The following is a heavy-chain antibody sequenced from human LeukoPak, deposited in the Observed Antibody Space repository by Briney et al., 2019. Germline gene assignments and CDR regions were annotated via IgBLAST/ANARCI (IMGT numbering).Heavy chain of an antibody. J-gene: IGHJ4*02. CDR3: ARHRRYYDSSDLSDPDY. Sequence: SSETLSLTCAVYGGSFSGYYWSWIRQPPGKGLEWIGEINHSGSTSYNPSLKSRVTISVDTSKNRFSLKLSSVTAADTAVYYCARHRRYYDSSDLSDPDYWGQGTLVTVSP. CDR1: GGSFSGYY. V-gene: IGHV4-34*01. D-gene: IGHD3-22*01. CDR2: INHSGST.